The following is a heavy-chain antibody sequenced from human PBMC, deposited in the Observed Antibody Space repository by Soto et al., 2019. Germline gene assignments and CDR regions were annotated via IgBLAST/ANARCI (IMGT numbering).Heavy chain of an antibody. CDR2: ISGSGGST. CDR1: GFTFSSYA. J-gene: IGHJ4*02. CDR3: AKTGPVPNGLPSLFDY. D-gene: IGHD3-16*01. Sequence: GGSLRLSCAASGFTFSSYAMSWVRQAPGKGLEWVSAISGSGGSTYYADSVKGRFTISRDNSKNTLYLQMNSLRAEDTAVYYCAKTGPVPNGLPSLFDYWGQGTLVTVSS. V-gene: IGHV3-23*01.